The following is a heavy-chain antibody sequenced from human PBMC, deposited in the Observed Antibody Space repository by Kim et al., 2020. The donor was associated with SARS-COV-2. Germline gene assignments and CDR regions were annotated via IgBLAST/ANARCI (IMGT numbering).Heavy chain of an antibody. Sequence: GGSLRLSCAASGFTFSNAWMSWVRQAPGKGLEWVGRIKSKTDGGTTDYAAPVKGRFTISRDDSKNTLYLQMNSLKTDDTAVYYCTTREDYYDFWSGYQPPYYYYGMDVWGQGTTVTVSS. V-gene: IGHV3-15*01. J-gene: IGHJ6*02. CDR1: GFTFSNAW. CDR3: TTREDYYDFWSGYQPPYYYYGMDV. CDR2: IKSKTDGGTT. D-gene: IGHD3-3*01.